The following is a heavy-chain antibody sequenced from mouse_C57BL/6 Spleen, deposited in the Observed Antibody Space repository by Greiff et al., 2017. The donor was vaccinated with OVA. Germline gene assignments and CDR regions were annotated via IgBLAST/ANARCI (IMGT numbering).Heavy chain of an antibody. D-gene: IGHD1-1*01. V-gene: IGHV1-15*01. CDR3: IGSSTVVDWYFDV. Sequence: QVQLQQSGAELVRPGASVTLSCKASGYTFTDYEMHWVKQRPVHGLEWIGAIDPETGGTAYNQKFKGKATLTADKSSSTAYMQLRSLTAEDSAVYYCIGSSTVVDWYFDVWGTGTTVTVSS. J-gene: IGHJ1*03. CDR1: GYTFTDYE. CDR2: IDPETGGT.